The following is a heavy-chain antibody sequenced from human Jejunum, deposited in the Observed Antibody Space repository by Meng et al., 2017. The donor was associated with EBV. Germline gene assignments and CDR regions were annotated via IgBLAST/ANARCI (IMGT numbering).Heavy chain of an antibody. J-gene: IGHJ4*02. CDR2: INRSGSS. CDR1: GGSFSDYS. V-gene: IGHV4-34*01. D-gene: IGHD2-21*02. Sequence: QVQLQQWGAGLLKPSXXLSLTXXVYGGSFSDYSWTWNRQSPDKGLEWIGEINRSGSSSYNPSLKSRVTMSVDPSKNHFSLRLSSVSAADTAVYYCARGGLVCPGPSGGDCHTFYFEYGGQGNLVTVSS. CDR3: ARGGLVCPGPSGGDCHTFYFEY.